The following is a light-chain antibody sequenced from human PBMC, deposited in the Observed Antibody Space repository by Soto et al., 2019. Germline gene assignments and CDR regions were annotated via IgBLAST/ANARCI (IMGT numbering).Light chain of an antibody. J-gene: IGLJ2*01. V-gene: IGLV2-8*01. CDR1: SSDVGGYNY. Sequence: QSALTQPPSASGSPGQSVTISCTGTSSDVGGYNYVSWYQQHPGKAPKLMIYEVSKRPSGVPDRFSGSKSGNTASLTVSGLQAEDGADYYCSSYAGSNGGVFGGGTQLTVL. CDR2: EVS. CDR3: SSYAGSNGGV.